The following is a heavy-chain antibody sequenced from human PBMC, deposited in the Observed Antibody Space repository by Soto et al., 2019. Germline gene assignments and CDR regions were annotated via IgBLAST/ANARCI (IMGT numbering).Heavy chain of an antibody. J-gene: IGHJ4*02. Sequence: QVQLVQSGAEVKKPGASVKVSCKASGYTFTSYGISWVRQAPGQGLEWMGWISAYNGNTNYAQKLQGRVTMTTDTSTSTAYMELRSLRSDDTDVYYWAREGYFRDYGDLVDYWGQGTLVTVSS. V-gene: IGHV1-18*01. D-gene: IGHD4-17*01. CDR3: AREGYFRDYGDLVDY. CDR2: ISAYNGNT. CDR1: GYTFTSYG.